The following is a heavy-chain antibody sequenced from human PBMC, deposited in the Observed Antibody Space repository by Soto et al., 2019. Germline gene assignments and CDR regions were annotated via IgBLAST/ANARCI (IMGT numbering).Heavy chain of an antibody. V-gene: IGHV4-31*03. D-gene: IGHD2-15*01. CDR2: IYYSGST. J-gene: IGHJ4*02. CDR3: ASLWRAALWY. CDR1: GGSISSGGYY. Sequence: QVQLQESGPGLVKPSQTLSLTCTVSGGSISSGGYYWSWIRQHPGKGLEWIGYIYYSGSTYYNPSLKRRLTISGDTPKYQFPLQLASVTAADAAVYYCASLWRAALWYWGQGTRVTVSS.